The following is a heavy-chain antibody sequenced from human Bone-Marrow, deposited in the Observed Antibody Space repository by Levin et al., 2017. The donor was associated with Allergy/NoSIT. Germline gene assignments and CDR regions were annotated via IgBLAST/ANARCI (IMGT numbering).Heavy chain of an antibody. J-gene: IGHJ4*02. Sequence: GGSLRLSCAASGFMFSDYYMTWIRQTPGKGLEWLSDISSSGTYTNYADPVKGRFTISRDNAKNSLYLQMNSLRVEDTAIYYCARGLNLGYCSGRACYHFWGQGTLVTFSP. CDR1: GFMFSDYY. CDR2: ISSSGTYT. CDR3: ARGLNLGYCSGRACYHF. V-gene: IGHV3-11*06. D-gene: IGHD2-15*01.